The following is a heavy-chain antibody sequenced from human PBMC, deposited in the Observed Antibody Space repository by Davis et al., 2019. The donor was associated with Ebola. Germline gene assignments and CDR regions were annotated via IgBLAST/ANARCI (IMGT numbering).Heavy chain of an antibody. Sequence: ASVKVSCKASGGTFSSYAISWVRQAPGQGLEWMGIINPSGGSTSYAQKFQGRVTMTRDTSTSTVYMELSSLRSEDTAVYYCASSLAIHYGADYWGQGTLVTVSS. J-gene: IGHJ4*02. CDR1: GGTFSSYA. D-gene: IGHD2-2*02. CDR2: INPSGGST. CDR3: ASSLAIHYGADY. V-gene: IGHV1-46*01.